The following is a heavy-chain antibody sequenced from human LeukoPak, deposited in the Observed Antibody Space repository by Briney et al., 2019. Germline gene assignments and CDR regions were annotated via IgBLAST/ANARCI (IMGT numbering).Heavy chain of an antibody. CDR3: ARDHSVTGYWYFDL. D-gene: IGHD2-21*02. CDR1: GGSISSGDYS. V-gene: IGHV4-30-2*01. J-gene: IGHJ2*01. CDR2: IYHTGGT. Sequence: SDTLSLTCAVSGGSISSGDYSWSWVRQPPGKGLEWIGYIYHTGGTFYNPSLKSRVTMSADRSKNQFSLKLSSVTAADTAVYYCARDHSVTGYWYFDLWGRGTLVTVSS.